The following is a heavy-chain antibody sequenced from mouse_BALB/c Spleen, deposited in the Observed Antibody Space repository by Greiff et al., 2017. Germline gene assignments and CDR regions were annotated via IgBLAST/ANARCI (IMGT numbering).Heavy chain of an antibody. CDR2: ISNLAYSI. D-gene: IGHD1-2*01. V-gene: IGHV5-15*02. CDR1: GFTFSDYG. CDR3: ARAGITTATAWFAY. Sequence: EVKLVESGGGLVQPGGSRKLSCAASGFTFSDYGMAWVRQAPGKGPEWVAFISNLAYSIYYADTVTGRFTISRENAKNTLYLEMSSLRSEDTAMYYCARAGITTATAWFAYWGQGTLVTVSA. J-gene: IGHJ3*01.